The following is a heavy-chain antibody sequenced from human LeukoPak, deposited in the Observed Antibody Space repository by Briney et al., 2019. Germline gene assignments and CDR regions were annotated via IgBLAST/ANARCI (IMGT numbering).Heavy chain of an antibody. J-gene: IGHJ4*02. D-gene: IGHD5-24*01. Sequence: SETLSLTCTVSGGSISSHYWSWIRQPPGKGLEWIGYIYYSGSTNYNTSLKSRVTISEETSKNQSSLKLSYVTAADTAVYYCARGGKGGYNHRGFDYWGQGTLVTVSS. CDR3: ARGGKGGYNHRGFDY. V-gene: IGHV4-59*11. CDR2: IYYSGST. CDR1: GGSISSHY.